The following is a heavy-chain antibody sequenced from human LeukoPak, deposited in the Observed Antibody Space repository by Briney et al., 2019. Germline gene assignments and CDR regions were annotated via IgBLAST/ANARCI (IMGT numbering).Heavy chain of an antibody. CDR3: TTWSSQFDY. D-gene: IGHD6-6*01. CDR1: GFTFSDAW. V-gene: IGHV3-15*05. Sequence: GGSLRLSCAASGFTFSDAWMTWVRQAPGKGLECVGFIQSKTDDGTTDSAAPVKGRFTVSRDDSKNTLYLQMNSLNSEDTAVYYCTTWSSQFDYWGQGTLVTVSS. J-gene: IGHJ4*02. CDR2: IQSKTDDGTT.